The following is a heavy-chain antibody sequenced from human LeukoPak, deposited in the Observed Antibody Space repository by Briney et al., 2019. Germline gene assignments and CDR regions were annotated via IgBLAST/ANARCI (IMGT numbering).Heavy chain of an antibody. Sequence: PGGSLRLSCAASGFTFSSYAMHWVRQAPGKGLEWVAVISYDGSNKYYADSVKGRFTISRDNSKNTLYLQMNSLRAEDTAVYYCAKGTHRRGVAGTEFDYWGQGTLVTVSS. CDR3: AKGTHRRGVAGTEFDY. CDR1: GFTFSSYA. CDR2: ISYDGSNK. D-gene: IGHD6-19*01. V-gene: IGHV3-30*04. J-gene: IGHJ4*02.